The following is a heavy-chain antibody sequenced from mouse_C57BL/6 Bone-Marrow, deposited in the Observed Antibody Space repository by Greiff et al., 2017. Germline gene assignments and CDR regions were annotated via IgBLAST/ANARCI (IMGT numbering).Heavy chain of an antibody. J-gene: IGHJ4*01. Sequence: VKLQESGAELARPGASVKLSWKASGYTFTSYGISWVKQRTGQGLEWIGEIYPRSGNTYYNEKFKGKATLTADKSSSTAYMELRSLTSEDSAVYFCARSRASDWGQGTSVTVSS. V-gene: IGHV1-81*01. CDR2: IYPRSGNT. CDR1: GYTFTSYG. D-gene: IGHD6-1*01. CDR3: ARSRASD.